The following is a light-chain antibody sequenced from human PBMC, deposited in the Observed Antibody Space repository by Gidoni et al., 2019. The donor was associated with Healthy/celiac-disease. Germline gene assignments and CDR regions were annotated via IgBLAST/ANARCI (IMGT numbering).Light chain of an antibody. V-gene: IGKV3-15*01. CDR3: QQYNNWPPTIT. Sequence: PATLSVSPGERATLSCRASQSVSSNLAWYQQKPGQAPSLLIYGASTRATGIPARFSGSGSGTEFTLTISSLQSEDFAVYYCQQYNNWPPTITFGQGTRLEIK. CDR1: QSVSSN. CDR2: GAS. J-gene: IGKJ5*01.